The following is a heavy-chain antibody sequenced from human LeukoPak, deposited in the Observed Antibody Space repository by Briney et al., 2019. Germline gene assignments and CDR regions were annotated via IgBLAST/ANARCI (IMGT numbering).Heavy chain of an antibody. CDR3: ARAGSSWAFDY. D-gene: IGHD6-13*01. CDR2: IWYDGSNK. CDR1: GFTFSSYA. J-gene: IGHJ4*02. V-gene: IGHV3-33*08. Sequence: PGGSLRLSCAASGFTFSSYAMHWVRQAPGKGLEWVAVIWYDGSNKYYADSVKGRFTISRDNSKNTLYLQMNSLRAEDTAVYYCARAGSSWAFDYWGQGTLVTVSS.